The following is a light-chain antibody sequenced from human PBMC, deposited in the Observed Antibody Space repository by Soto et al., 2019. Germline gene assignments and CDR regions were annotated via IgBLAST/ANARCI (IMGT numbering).Light chain of an antibody. CDR1: SSDVGAYNY. V-gene: IGLV2-14*01. CDR3: TSYTSISTYV. CDR2: DVT. Sequence: QSVLTQPASVSGPPGQSITISCTGTSSDVGAYNYVSWHQHHPGKAPRLVIYDVTNRPSGISDRFSGSKSGNTASLTISGLLADDEADYYCTSYTSISTYVFGNGTKVAVL. J-gene: IGLJ1*01.